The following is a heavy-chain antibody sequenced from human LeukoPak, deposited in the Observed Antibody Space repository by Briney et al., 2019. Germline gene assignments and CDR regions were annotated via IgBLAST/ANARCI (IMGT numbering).Heavy chain of an antibody. CDR1: GFTFSSYV. Sequence: GGSLRLSCAASGFTFSSYVMHWVRQAPGKGLEWVSSISSSSSYIYYADSVKGRFTISRDNAKNSLYLQMNSLRAEDTAVYYCARALVFLTGSFDSGGKEPLVTVSS. CDR2: ISSSSSYI. J-gene: IGHJ4*02. CDR3: ARALVFLTGSFDS. D-gene: IGHD3-9*01. V-gene: IGHV3-21*01.